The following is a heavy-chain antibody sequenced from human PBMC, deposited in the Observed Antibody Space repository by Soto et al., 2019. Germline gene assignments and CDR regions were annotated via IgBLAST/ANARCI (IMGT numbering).Heavy chain of an antibody. CDR3: ARDARPIWFGEFDNWFDP. Sequence: GSLRLSCAASGFTFSSYAMHWVRQAPGKGLEYVSAISSNGGSTYYANSVKGRFTISRDNSKNTLYLQMGSLRAEDMAVYYCARDARPIWFGEFDNWFDPWGQGTLVTVSS. D-gene: IGHD3-10*01. V-gene: IGHV3-64*01. CDR2: ISSNGGST. CDR1: GFTFSSYA. J-gene: IGHJ5*02.